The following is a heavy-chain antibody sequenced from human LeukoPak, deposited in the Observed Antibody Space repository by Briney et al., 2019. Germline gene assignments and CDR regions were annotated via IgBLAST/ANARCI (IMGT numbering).Heavy chain of an antibody. J-gene: IGHJ4*02. CDR3: ARRDYGSGSYGDY. V-gene: IGHV4-4*02. Sequence: SETLSLTCAVSGGSISSSNWWSWVRQPPGKGLEWIGEIYHSGSTNYNPSLKSRVTISVDTSKNQFSLKLSSVTAADTAVYYCARRDYGSGSYGDYWGQGTLVTVSS. D-gene: IGHD3-10*01. CDR1: GGSISSSNW. CDR2: IYHSGST.